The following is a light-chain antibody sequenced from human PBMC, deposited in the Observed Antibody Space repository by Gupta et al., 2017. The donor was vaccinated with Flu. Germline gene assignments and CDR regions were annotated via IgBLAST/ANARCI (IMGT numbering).Light chain of an antibody. Sequence: QSVLTQPPSVSGAPGQRVTISCTGSSSNIGAGYDVHWYQQLPGTAPKLLIYGNSIRPSGVPDRFSGSKSGTSASLAITGLQAEDEADYYCQSYDSSLSGCVFGGGTKLTVL. CDR1: SSNIGAGYD. J-gene: IGLJ3*02. CDR3: QSYDSSLSGCV. CDR2: GNS. V-gene: IGLV1-40*01.